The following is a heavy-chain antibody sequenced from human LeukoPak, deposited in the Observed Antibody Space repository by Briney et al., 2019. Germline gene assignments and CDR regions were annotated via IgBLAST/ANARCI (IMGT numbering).Heavy chain of an antibody. J-gene: IGHJ4*02. CDR2: IYYSGST. D-gene: IGHD5-24*01. CDR3: ARGSRDGYRGVRGMFDY. CDR1: GGSFSGYY. V-gene: IGHV4-59*12. Sequence: PSETLSLTCAVYGGSFSGYYWSWIRQPPGKGLEWIGYIYYSGSTNYNPSLKSRVTISIDTSKNQFSLKLNSVTAADTAVYYCARGSRDGYRGVRGMFDYWGQGTLVTVSS.